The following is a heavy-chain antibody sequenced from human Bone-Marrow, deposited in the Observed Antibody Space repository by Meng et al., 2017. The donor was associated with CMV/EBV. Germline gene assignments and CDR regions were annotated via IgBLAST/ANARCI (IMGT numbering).Heavy chain of an antibody. J-gene: IGHJ4*02. CDR3: ARSKRIAARWD. CDR2: SNAGNGNT. D-gene: IGHD6-6*01. CDR1: GYTFTSYA. Sequence: ASVKVSCKASGYTFTSYAMHWVRQAPGQRLEWMGWSNAGNGNTKYSQEFQGRVTITRNTSISTAYMELSSLRSEDTAVYYCARSKRIAARWDWGQGTLVTVYS. V-gene: IGHV1-3*02.